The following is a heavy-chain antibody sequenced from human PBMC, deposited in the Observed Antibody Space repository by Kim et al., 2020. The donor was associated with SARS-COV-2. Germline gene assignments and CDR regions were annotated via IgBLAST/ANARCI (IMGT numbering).Heavy chain of an antibody. J-gene: IGHJ4*02. CDR3: SRGSGYSSGWYDY. D-gene: IGHD6-19*01. CDR2: IYYSGST. Sequence: SETLSLTCTVSGGSISSYYWSWIRQPPGKGLEWIGYIYYSGSTNYNPSLKSRVTISVDTSKNQFSLKLSSVTSADTAVYYCSRGSGYSSGWYDYWGQGTLVTVSS. V-gene: IGHV4-59*01. CDR1: GGSISSYY.